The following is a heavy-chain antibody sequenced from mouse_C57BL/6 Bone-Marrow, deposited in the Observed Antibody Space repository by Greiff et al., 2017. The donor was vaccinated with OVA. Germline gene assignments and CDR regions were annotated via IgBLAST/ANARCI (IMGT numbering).Heavy chain of an antibody. V-gene: IGHV5-12*01. J-gene: IGHJ4*01. CDR1: GFTFSDYY. Sequence: EVHVVESGGGLVQPGGSLKLSCAASGFTFSDYYMYWVRQTPEKRLEWVAYISNGGGSTYYPDTVKGRFTISRDTANNTLYLQMSRLKSEDTAMYYCAKHGYYAGSPYYAMDYWGQGTSVTVSS. CDR3: AKHGYYAGSPYYAMDY. D-gene: IGHD1-1*01. CDR2: ISNGGGST.